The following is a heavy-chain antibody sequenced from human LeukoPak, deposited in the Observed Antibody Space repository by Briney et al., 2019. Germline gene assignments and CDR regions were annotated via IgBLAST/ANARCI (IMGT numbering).Heavy chain of an antibody. Sequence: GASVKVSCKASGYTFTSYDINWVRQATGQGLEWMGWMNPNSGNTGYAQKFQGRVTMTRNTSISTAYMELSSLRSEDTAVYYCAKDEGRITMASDIWGQGTMVTVSS. J-gene: IGHJ3*02. CDR2: MNPNSGNT. D-gene: IGHD3-10*01. V-gene: IGHV1-8*01. CDR1: GYTFTSYD. CDR3: AKDEGRITMASDI.